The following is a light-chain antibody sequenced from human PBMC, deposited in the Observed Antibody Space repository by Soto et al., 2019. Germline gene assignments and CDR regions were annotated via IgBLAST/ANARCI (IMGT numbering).Light chain of an antibody. V-gene: IGKV3-15*01. CDR2: GAS. CDR3: QQYNQCPYT. CDR1: QSVSSN. J-gene: IGKJ2*01. Sequence: EIVMTQSPATLSVPPGERATLSCRASQSVSSNLAWYQQKPGQAPRLLIYGASTRATGIPARISGSGSGTDFTLTISSLHSEDFAVYYCQQYNQCPYTFGQGTKVEIK.